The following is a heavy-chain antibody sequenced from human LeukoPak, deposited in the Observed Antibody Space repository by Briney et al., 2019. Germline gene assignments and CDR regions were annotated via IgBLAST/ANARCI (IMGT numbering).Heavy chain of an antibody. V-gene: IGHV1-2*02. CDR1: GYTFTGYY. CDR3: ARDHGDASLAKY. CDR2: INPNSGGT. Sequence: ASVKVSCKASGYTFTGYYMHRVRQAPGQGLEWMGWINPNSGGTNYAQKFQGRVTVTRDTSISTAYMELSRLRSDDTAVYYCARDHGDASLAKYWGQGTMVTVSS. D-gene: IGHD4-17*01. J-gene: IGHJ4*02.